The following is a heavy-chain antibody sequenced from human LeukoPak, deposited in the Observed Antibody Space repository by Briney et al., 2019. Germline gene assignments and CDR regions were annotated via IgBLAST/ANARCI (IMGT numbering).Heavy chain of an antibody. CDR1: GFTFSSYG. CDR2: IRYDGSNK. J-gene: IGHJ4*02. D-gene: IGHD3-16*01. Sequence: GGSLRLSCAASGFTFSSYGMHWVRQAPGKGLEWVAFIRYDGSNKYYADSVKGRFTISRDNSKNTLYLQMDSLRAEDTALYYCAKGPGGGAVATGVWGQGTLVTVSS. CDR3: AKGPGGGAVATGV. V-gene: IGHV3-30*02.